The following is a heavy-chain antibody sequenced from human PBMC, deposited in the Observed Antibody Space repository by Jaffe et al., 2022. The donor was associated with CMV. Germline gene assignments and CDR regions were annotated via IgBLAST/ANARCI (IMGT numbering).Heavy chain of an antibody. J-gene: IGHJ4*02. D-gene: IGHD4-4*01. V-gene: IGHV3-53*01. CDR3: MGGQRYTNYG. CDR2: IYSGGGR. CDR1: GFAVSSNY. Sequence: EVQMVESGGGLIQPGGSLRLSCAVSGFAVSSNYMSWVRQAPGKGLEWVSVIYSGGGRDYADSVKGRFTISRDNSKNTLYLQMNSLRAEDTATYYCMGGQRYTNYGWGQGTLVTVSS.